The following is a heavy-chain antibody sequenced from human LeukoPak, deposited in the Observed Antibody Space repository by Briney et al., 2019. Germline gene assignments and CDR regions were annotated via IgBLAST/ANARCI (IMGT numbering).Heavy chain of an antibody. CDR3: ARVAGSLIAVASLYYFDY. CDR1: GGSFSGYY. D-gene: IGHD6-19*01. CDR2: INHSGST. V-gene: IGHV4-34*01. Sequence: SETLSLTCAVYGGSFSGYYWSWIRQPPGKGLEWIGEINHSGSTNYNPSLKSRVTISVDTSKNQFSLKLSSVTAADTAVYYCARVAGSLIAVASLYYFDYWGQGTLVTVSS. J-gene: IGHJ4*02.